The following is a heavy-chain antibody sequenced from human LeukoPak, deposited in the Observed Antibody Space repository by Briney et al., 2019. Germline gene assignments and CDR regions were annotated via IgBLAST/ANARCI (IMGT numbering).Heavy chain of an antibody. Sequence: SETLSLTCTVSGGSISSSSYYWGWIRQPPGKGLEWIGSIYYSGSTYYNPSLKSRVTISVDTSKNQFSLKLSSVTAADTAVYYCARDQYYYDSSGWRPFDYWGQGTLVTVSS. V-gene: IGHV4-39*07. J-gene: IGHJ4*02. D-gene: IGHD3-22*01. CDR1: GGSISSSSYY. CDR3: ARDQYYYDSSGWRPFDY. CDR2: IYYSGST.